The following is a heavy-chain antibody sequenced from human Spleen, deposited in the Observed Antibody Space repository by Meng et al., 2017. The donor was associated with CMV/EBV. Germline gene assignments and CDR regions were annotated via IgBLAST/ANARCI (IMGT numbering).Heavy chain of an antibody. CDR1: GVSVCGSA. V-gene: IGHV4-34*01. J-gene: IGHJ4*02. D-gene: IGHD1-26*01. CDR2: INHSGST. Sequence: VSLKQWVDGLLKPSQPLALTCSVMGVSVCGSALCCIGSTPGKGLELIGEINHSGSTNYNPSLKSRVTISVDTSKNQFSLKLSSVTAADTAVYYCAREEHSGTVFDYWGQGTLVTVSS. CDR3: AREEHSGTVFDY.